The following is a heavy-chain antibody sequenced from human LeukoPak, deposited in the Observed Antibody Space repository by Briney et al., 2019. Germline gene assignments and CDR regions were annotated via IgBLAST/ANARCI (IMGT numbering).Heavy chain of an antibody. D-gene: IGHD1-7*01. CDR3: ARVITGTTLFSWFDP. V-gene: IGHV4-4*07. Sequence: SETLSLTCTVSGGSISSYYWSWIRQPAGKGLEWIGRIYTSGSTNYNPSLKSRVTMSVDTSKNQFSLKLGSVTAADTAVYYCARVITGTTLFSWFDPWGQGTLVTVSS. J-gene: IGHJ5*02. CDR2: IYTSGST. CDR1: GGSISSYY.